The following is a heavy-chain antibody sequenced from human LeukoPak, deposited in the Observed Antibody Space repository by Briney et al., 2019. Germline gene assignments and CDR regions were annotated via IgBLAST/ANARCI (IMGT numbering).Heavy chain of an antibody. Sequence: SETLSLTCTVSGGSISSGGYCWSWIRQHPGKGLEWIGYIYYSGSTYYNPSLKSRVTISVDTSKNQFSLKLSSVTAADTAVYYCARGGGYSGYDDWFDPWGQGTLVTVSS. J-gene: IGHJ5*02. D-gene: IGHD5-12*01. CDR2: IYYSGST. CDR1: GGSISSGGYC. V-gene: IGHV4-31*03. CDR3: ARGGGYSGYDDWFDP.